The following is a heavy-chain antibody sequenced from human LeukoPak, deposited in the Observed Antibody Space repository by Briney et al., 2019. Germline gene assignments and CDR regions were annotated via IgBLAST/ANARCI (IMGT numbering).Heavy chain of an antibody. CDR2: IIPIFGTA. D-gene: IGHD5-24*01. J-gene: IGHJ6*02. CDR1: GGTFSSYA. CDR3: ARGDREYGMDV. V-gene: IGHV1-69*13. Sequence: GASVRVSCKASGGTFSSYAISWVRQAPGQGLEWMGGIIPIFGTANYAQKFQGRVTITADESTSTAYMKLSSLRSEDTAVYYCARGDREYGMDVWGQGTTVTVSS.